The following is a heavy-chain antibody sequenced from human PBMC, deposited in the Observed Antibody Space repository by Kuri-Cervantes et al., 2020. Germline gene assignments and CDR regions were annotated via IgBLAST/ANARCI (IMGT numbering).Heavy chain of an antibody. Sequence: GGSLRLSCAASGFTFSDYYVSWIRQAPGKGLEWVSYISSSGSTIYYADSVKGRFTISRDNAKNSLYLQMNSLRAEDTAVYYCARDPGGYSGYDWLVGYYYYYGMDVWGQGTTVTVSS. V-gene: IGHV3-11*04. CDR1: GFTFSDYY. CDR2: ISSSGSTI. J-gene: IGHJ6*02. D-gene: IGHD5-12*01. CDR3: ARDPGGYSGYDWLVGYYYYYGMDV.